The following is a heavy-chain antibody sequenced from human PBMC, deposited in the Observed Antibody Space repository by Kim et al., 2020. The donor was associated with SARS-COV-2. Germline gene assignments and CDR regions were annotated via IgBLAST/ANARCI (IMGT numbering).Heavy chain of an antibody. J-gene: IGHJ4*01. Sequence: GGSLRLSCAASGFTFSNSGMNWVRQAPGKGLEWVAGIQSNSGSRNYADSVKGRFSISRDNAKRTLYLQMNSLSVEDTGVYYCASGTYHGSHCLYDY. CDR2: IQSNSGSR. CDR3: ASGTYHGSHCLYDY. CDR1: GFTFSNSG. V-gene: IGHV3-48*01. D-gene: IGHD1-1*01.